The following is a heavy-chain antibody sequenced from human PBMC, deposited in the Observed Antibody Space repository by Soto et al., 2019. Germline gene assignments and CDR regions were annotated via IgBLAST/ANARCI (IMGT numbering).Heavy chain of an antibody. CDR3: ARDLLRFLEWLSPGRYYYYYYGMDV. J-gene: IGHJ6*02. D-gene: IGHD3-3*01. CDR1: GFTFSSYA. V-gene: IGHV3-30-3*01. CDR2: ISYDGSNK. Sequence: LRLSCAAAGFTFSSYAMHWVRQAPGKGLEWVAVISYDGSNKYYADSVKGRFTISRDNSKNTLYLQMNSLRAEDTAVYYCARDLLRFLEWLSPGRYYYYYYGMDVWGQGTTVTVSS.